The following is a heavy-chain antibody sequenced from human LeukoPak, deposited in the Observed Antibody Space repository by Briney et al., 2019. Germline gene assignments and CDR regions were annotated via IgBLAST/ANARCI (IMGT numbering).Heavy chain of an antibody. J-gene: IGHJ4*02. CDR1: GFTVSSNY. CDR2: IYSGGST. V-gene: IGHV3-53*01. Sequence: GGSLRLSCAASGFTVSSNYMSWVRQAPGKGLEWVSVIYSGGSTYYADSVKGRFTISRDNSKNTLYLQMNSLRAEDTAVYYCAKYAVRGVITNHFDYWGQGTLVTVSS. CDR3: AKYAVRGVITNHFDY. D-gene: IGHD3-10*01.